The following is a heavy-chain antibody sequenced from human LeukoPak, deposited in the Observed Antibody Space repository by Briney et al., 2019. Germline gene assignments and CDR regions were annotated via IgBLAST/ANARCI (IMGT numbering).Heavy chain of an antibody. D-gene: IGHD2-2*02. Sequence: GGSLRLSCAASGFTFSSYAMSWVRQAPGKGLEWVSVISGSVGSRSYADSVKGRFTISRDNSKNTLYLQMNSLRAEDTAVYYCAKDLRDCSSTSCYIWRTEFDYWGQGTLVTVSS. CDR2: ISGSVGSR. CDR1: GFTFSSYA. CDR3: AKDLRDCSSTSCYIWRTEFDY. J-gene: IGHJ4*02. V-gene: IGHV3-23*01.